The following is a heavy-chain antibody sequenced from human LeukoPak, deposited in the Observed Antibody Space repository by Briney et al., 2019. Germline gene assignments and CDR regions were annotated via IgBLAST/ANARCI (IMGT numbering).Heavy chain of an antibody. Sequence: GGSLRLSCAASGFTLSSYAMPWVRQAPGKGLEWVAVISYDGSNKYYADSVKGRFTISRDNSKNTLYLQMNSLRAEDTAVYYCATDQGTMDYWGQGTLVTVSS. D-gene: IGHD5-24*01. CDR1: GFTLSSYA. CDR2: ISYDGSNK. V-gene: IGHV3-30-3*01. J-gene: IGHJ4*02. CDR3: ATDQGTMDY.